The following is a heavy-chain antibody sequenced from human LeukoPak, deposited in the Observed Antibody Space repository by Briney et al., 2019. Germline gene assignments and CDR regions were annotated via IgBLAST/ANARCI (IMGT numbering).Heavy chain of an antibody. CDR2: IGTSSANT. V-gene: IGHV3-23*01. J-gene: IGHJ3*01. CDR3: ARDPPVLRYFDWLPQRDAFDV. CDR1: GFTFSSFA. D-gene: IGHD3-9*01. Sequence: GGSLRLSCAASGFTFSSFALSWIRQAPGKGLEWVSAIGTSSANTYYADSVKGRYTISRDNSQNTLYLQINNLRAEDTAVYYCARDPPVLRYFDWLPQRDAFDVWGQGTMVTVSS.